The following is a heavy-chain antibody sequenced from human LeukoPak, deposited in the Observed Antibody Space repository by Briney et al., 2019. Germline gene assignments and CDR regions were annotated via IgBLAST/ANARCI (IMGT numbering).Heavy chain of an antibody. V-gene: IGHV4-39*07. CDR1: GGSISSSSYY. J-gene: IGHJ6*03. CDR2: IYYSGST. Sequence: SETLSLTCTVSGGSISSSSYYWGWIRQPPGKGLEWIGSIYYSGSTYYNPSLKSRVTISVDTSKNQFSLKLSSVTAADTAVYYCGGGLYSYNYYYYMDVWGKGTTVTISS. D-gene: IGHD2-15*01. CDR3: GGGLYSYNYYYYMDV.